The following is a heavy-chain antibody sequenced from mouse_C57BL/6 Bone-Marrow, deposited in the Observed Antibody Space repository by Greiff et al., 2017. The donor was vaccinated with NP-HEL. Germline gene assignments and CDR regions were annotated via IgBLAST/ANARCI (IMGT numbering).Heavy chain of an antibody. CDR1: GYTFTSYW. J-gene: IGHJ1*03. CDR2: IDPSDSYT. CDR3: AREGYYGSSPYWYVDV. Sequence: QVQLQQPGAELVKPGASVKLSCKASGYTFTSYWMQWVKQRPGQGLEWIGEIDPSDSYTNYNQKFKGKATLTVATSSSTAYMQLSSLTSEDSAVYYCAREGYYGSSPYWYVDVWGTGTTVTVSS. D-gene: IGHD1-1*01. V-gene: IGHV1-50*01.